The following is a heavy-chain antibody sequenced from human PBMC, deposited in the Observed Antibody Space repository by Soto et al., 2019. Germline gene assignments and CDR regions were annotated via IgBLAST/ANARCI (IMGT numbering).Heavy chain of an antibody. CDR3: VSGYPCVGFDY. J-gene: IGHJ4*02. V-gene: IGHV4-30-2*01. CDR2: IYHSGST. Sequence: PSETLSLTCAVSGGSISSGGYSWSWIRQPPGKGLEWIGYIYHSGSTYYNPSLKSRVTISVDRSKNQFSLKLSSVTAADTAVYICVSGYPCVGFDYWGQGTLVTVSS. D-gene: IGHD3-3*01. CDR1: GGSISSGGYS.